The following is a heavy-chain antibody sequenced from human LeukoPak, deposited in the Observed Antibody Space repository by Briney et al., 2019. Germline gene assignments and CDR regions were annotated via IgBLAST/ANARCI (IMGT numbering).Heavy chain of an antibody. CDR1: GYTFTSYG. CDR3: ARDNSFRVQREQGRALDI. Sequence: GASVKVSCKASGYTFTSYGISWVGQAPGQGLEWMGWISAYNGNRNYAQRGQCRVTMTTDKSTSKAYMELRSLRSDDTAVDYVARDNSFRVQREQGRALDIWAQGTGVTVSS. D-gene: IGHD1-1*01. V-gene: IGHV1-18*01. J-gene: IGHJ3*02. CDR2: ISAYNGNR.